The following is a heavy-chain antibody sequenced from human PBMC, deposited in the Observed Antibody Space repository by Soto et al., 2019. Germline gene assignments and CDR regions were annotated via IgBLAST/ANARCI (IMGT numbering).Heavy chain of an antibody. Sequence: SETLSPTCTFSGGSMSYYYWGWLRQPPWKGLEWIGHIYYSGSTNYNPSLRSRVTLSVDTSKNQFSLNLRSLTAADTAVYYCARGLNFYGRGTLKFDYWGQGALVTVSS. CDR2: IYYSGST. CDR3: ARGLNFYGRGTLKFDY. D-gene: IGHD3-10*01. J-gene: IGHJ4*02. V-gene: IGHV4-59*01. CDR1: GGSMSYYY.